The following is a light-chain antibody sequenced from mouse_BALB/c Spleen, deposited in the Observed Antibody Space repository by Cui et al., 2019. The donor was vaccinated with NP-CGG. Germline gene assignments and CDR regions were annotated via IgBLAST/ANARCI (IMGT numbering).Light chain of an antibody. V-gene: IGLV1*01. CDR2: GTN. Sequence: HAVVTQEASPTTSPGETVTLTCRSSTGAVTTSNYANWVQEKPDHLFTGLIGGTNNRAPGVPARFSGSLIGDKAALIITGAQAEDEAIYFCALWYSNHWVFGGGTKLTVL. CDR3: ALWYSNHWV. CDR1: TGAVTTSNY. J-gene: IGLJ1*01.